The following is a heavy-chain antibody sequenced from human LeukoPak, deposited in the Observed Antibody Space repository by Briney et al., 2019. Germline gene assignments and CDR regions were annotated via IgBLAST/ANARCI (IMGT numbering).Heavy chain of an antibody. D-gene: IGHD1-1*01. V-gene: IGHV3-23*01. CDR2: ISVSGDRA. CDR1: GFTFSRYV. J-gene: IGHJ4*02. Sequence: GGSLRLPCAASGFTFSRYVTNWVRRAPGKGLEWVSAISVSGDRAYYADSVKGRFTISRDNAKNTLYLQMNSLRAEDTAVYFCSRVTTNGYFEYWGQGTLVTVSS. CDR3: SRVTTNGYFEY.